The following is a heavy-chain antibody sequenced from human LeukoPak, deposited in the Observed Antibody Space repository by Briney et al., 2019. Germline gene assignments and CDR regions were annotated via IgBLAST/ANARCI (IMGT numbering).Heavy chain of an antibody. Sequence: ASVKVSRKASGGTFSSYAISWVRQAPGQGLEWMGGIIPIFGTANYAQKFQGRVTMTEDTSTDTAYMELSSLRSEDTAVYYCATHLNLYGDYQLFDYWGQGTLVTVSS. J-gene: IGHJ4*02. V-gene: IGHV1-69*06. CDR2: IIPIFGTA. CDR1: GGTFSSYA. D-gene: IGHD4-17*01. CDR3: ATHLNLYGDYQLFDY.